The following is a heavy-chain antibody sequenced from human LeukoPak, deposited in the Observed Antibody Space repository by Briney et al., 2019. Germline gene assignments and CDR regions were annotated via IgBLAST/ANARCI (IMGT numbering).Heavy chain of an antibody. CDR1: GYTFTGYY. V-gene: IGHV1-2*02. Sequence: ASVKVSCKASGYTFTGYYMHWVRQAPGQGLEWMGWINPNSGGTNYAQQFQGRVTMTRDTSNSTAYMELSRLRSDDTAVYYCARDQPPTKYYYDSSGYYSGAGDWYFDLWGRGTLVTVSS. CDR2: INPNSGGT. CDR3: ARDQPPTKYYYDSSGYYSGAGDWYFDL. J-gene: IGHJ2*01. D-gene: IGHD3-22*01.